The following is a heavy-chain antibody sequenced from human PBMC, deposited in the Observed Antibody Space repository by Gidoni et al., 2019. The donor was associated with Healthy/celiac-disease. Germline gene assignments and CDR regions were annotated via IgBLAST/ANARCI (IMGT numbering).Heavy chain of an antibody. CDR1: GFPFSSYA. D-gene: IGHD2-15*01. CDR2: ISGSGGST. CDR3: AKEVAATPYYYYYGMDV. J-gene: IGHJ6*02. V-gene: IGHV3-23*01. Sequence: EVQLLESGGGLVQPGGSLRLSCAASGFPFSSYAMSWVRQAPGKGLEWVSAISGSGGSTYYADSVKGRFTISRDNSKNTLYLQMNSLRAEDTAVYYCAKEVAATPYYYYYGMDVWGQGTTVTVSS.